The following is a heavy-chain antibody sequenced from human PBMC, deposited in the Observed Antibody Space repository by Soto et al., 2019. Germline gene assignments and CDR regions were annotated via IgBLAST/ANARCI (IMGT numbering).Heavy chain of an antibody. Sequence: QVQLQESGPGLVKPSQTLSLTCTVYGGSISSGGYYWSWIRQHPGKGLEWVAVISYDGSNKYYADSVKGRFTISRDNSKNTLYLQMNSLRAEDTAVYYCAKSVEWLVSIDYYGMDVWGQGTTVTVSS. CDR1: GGSISSGG. D-gene: IGHD6-19*01. CDR2: ISYDGSNK. J-gene: IGHJ6*02. V-gene: IGHV3-30*18. CDR3: AKSVEWLVSIDYYGMDV.